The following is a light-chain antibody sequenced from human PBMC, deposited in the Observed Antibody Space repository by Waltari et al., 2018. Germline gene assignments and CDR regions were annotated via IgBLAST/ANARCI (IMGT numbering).Light chain of an antibody. Sequence: QSALTQPASVSGSPGQSITISCTGTSRDVGSYNLVSWYQQHPGKAPKLMIYEGSKRPSGVFNRFSGSKSGNTASLTISGLQAEDEADYYCCSYAGSSTYWVFGGGTKLTVL. CDR1: SRDVGSYNL. J-gene: IGLJ3*02. V-gene: IGLV2-23*01. CDR2: EGS. CDR3: CSYAGSSTYWV.